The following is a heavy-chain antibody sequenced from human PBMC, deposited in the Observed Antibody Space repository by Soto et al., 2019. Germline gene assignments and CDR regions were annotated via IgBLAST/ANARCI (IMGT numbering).Heavy chain of an antibody. V-gene: IGHV3-11*03. D-gene: IGHD3-3*01. Sequence: GESLKISCAASGFTFSDYYMSWIRQAPGKGLEWVSYISSSSSNTNYADSVKGRFTISRDTAKNSLYLQMNSLRADDTAMYYCARWSYLDYWGQGTRVTVSS. CDR2: ISSSSSNT. CDR3: ARWSYLDY. CDR1: GFTFSDYY. J-gene: IGHJ4*02.